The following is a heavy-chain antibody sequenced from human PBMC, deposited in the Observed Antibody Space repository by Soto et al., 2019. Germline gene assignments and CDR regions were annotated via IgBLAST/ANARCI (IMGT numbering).Heavy chain of an antibody. V-gene: IGHV1-58*02. CDR3: AADRRVRGDCSGGSCYHYYYYYGMDV. Sequence: QMQLVQSGPEVKKPGTSVKVSCKASGFTFTSSAMQWVRQARGQRLEWIGWIVVGSGNTNYAQKFQERVTITRDMSRRTAYMERSSLRYEDTAVYYCAADRRVRGDCSGGSCYHYYYYYGMDVWGQGTTVTVSS. CDR2: IVVGSGNT. J-gene: IGHJ6*02. D-gene: IGHD2-15*01. CDR1: GFTFTSSA.